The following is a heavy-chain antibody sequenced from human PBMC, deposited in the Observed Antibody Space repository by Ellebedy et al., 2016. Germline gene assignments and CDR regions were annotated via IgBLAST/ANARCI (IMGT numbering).Heavy chain of an antibody. CDR3: ARDGWGYLLDY. Sequence: GGSLRLSXRASAFTFSSYWMHWVRQAPGKGLVWVARIDREGNSITYADSVKGRFTISRDNARNSLSLQMNSLRAEDTAVYYCARDGWGYLLDYWGQGTLVTVSS. D-gene: IGHD6-19*01. CDR1: AFTFSSYW. J-gene: IGHJ4*02. CDR2: IDREGNSI. V-gene: IGHV3-74*01.